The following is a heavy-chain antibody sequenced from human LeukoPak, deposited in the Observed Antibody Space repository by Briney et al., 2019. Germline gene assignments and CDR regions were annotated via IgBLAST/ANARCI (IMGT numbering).Heavy chain of an antibody. CDR3: ARGDYYDSSGYYDY. Sequence: SETLSLTCAVYGGSFSGYYWSWIRQPPGKGLEWIGEINHSGSTNYNPSLKSRVTISVDTSKNQFSLKLSSVTAADTAVYYCARGDYYDSSGYYDYWGQGTLVTVTS. J-gene: IGHJ4*02. CDR1: GGSFSGYY. CDR2: INHSGST. V-gene: IGHV4-34*01. D-gene: IGHD3-22*01.